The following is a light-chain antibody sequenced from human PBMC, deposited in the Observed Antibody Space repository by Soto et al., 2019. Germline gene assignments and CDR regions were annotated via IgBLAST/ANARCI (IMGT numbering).Light chain of an antibody. Sequence: EIVLTQSPGTLSLSPGERATLSCRASQSVSNSYFAWYQQKPGQAPRLILYGTSNTATGIPARFSGRRSGTDFTLTISSLEPEDFAVYYCQQYRTSPYTFGQGTKLEIK. CDR3: QQYRTSPYT. CDR1: QSVSNSY. J-gene: IGKJ2*01. V-gene: IGKV3-20*01. CDR2: GTS.